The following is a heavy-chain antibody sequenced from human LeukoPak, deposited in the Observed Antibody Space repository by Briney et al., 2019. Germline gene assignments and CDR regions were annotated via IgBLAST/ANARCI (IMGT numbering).Heavy chain of an antibody. CDR1: GFTFSDYY. D-gene: IGHD6-13*01. Sequence: GGSLRLSCAASGFTFSDYYMSWIRQAPGKGLEWVSYISSSGSTIYYADSVKGRFTISRDNAKNSLYLQMNSLRAEDTAVYYCARATQGDSSSWYFYYGMDVWGQGTTVTVSS. J-gene: IGHJ6*02. CDR3: ARATQGDSSSWYFYYGMDV. V-gene: IGHV3-11*01. CDR2: ISSSGSTI.